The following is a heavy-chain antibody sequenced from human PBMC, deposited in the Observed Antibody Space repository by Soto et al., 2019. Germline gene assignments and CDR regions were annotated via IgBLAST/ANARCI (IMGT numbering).Heavy chain of an antibody. V-gene: IGHV3-30*18. CDR2: ISYDGSNK. CDR3: AKDFSPWGSSDEFAFDI. Sequence: GGSLRLSCAASGFTFSSYGMHWVRQAPGKGLEWVAVISYDGSNKYYADSVKGRFTISRDNSKNTLYLQMNSLRAEDTAVYYCAKDFSPWGSSDEFAFDIWGQGTMVTVSS. J-gene: IGHJ3*02. CDR1: GFTFSSYG. D-gene: IGHD6-6*01.